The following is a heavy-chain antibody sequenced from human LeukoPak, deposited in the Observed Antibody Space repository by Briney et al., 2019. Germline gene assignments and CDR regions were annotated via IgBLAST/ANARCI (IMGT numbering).Heavy chain of an antibody. CDR3: ARAVGPRGQSWFDP. CDR2: VNPTDGRT. V-gene: IGHV1-46*03. CDR1: GYTFTSYY. D-gene: IGHD3-10*01. Sequence: ASVKVSCKASGYTFTSYYMHWVRQAPGQGLEWMGVVNPTDGRTTYPQNLQGRVTMTRDTSTSTVYMELSSLKSDDTAVYYCARAVGPRGQSWFDPWGQGTLVTVSS. J-gene: IGHJ5*02.